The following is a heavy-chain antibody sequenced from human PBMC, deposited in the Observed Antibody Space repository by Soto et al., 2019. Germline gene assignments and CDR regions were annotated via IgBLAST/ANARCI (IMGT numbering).Heavy chain of an antibody. CDR1: GYTFTGYY. CDR3: ARDRTGSYNKSGLDY. J-gene: IGHJ4*02. V-gene: IGHV1-2*02. Sequence: ASVKVSCKASGYTFTGYYMHWLRQSPGQGLEWMGWINPNSGGTNYAQKFQGRVTMTRDTSTGTVYMELSSLRSEDTAVYYCARDRTGSYNKSGLDYWGQGTLVTVSS. CDR2: INPNSGGT. D-gene: IGHD1-26*01.